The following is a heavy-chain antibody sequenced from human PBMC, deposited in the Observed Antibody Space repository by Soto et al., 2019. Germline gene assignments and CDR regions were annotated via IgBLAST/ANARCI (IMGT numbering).Heavy chain of an antibody. V-gene: IGHV3-74*01. CDR1: GFTFSNYY. Sequence: EVQLVESGGGLVQPGGSLRLSCAASGFTFSNYYMHWVRQAPGKGLVWVSRIKRDGSDTIYADSVRGRFTISRDNAKNTLFLQMNSLTAEDTAIYYCARDLLNDYHSSDYLGHWGQGTLVTVSS. D-gene: IGHD3-22*01. CDR3: ARDLLNDYHSSDYLGH. J-gene: IGHJ4*02. CDR2: IKRDGSDT.